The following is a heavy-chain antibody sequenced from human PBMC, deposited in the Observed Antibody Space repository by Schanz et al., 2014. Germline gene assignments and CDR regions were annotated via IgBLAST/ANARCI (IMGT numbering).Heavy chain of an antibody. CDR1: GFRFDDYA. CDR2: MSWNAGSL. CDR3: ARDLISSGWYG. J-gene: IGHJ4*02. D-gene: IGHD6-19*01. Sequence: EVQLVESGGGLVQPGRSLRLSCAASGFRFDDYAMHWVRQAPGKGLEWVSGMSWNAGSLGYGDSVKGRFTISRDNAKNSLYLQMNSLRVEDTAVYYCARDLISSGWYGWGQGTLVTVSS. V-gene: IGHV3-9*01.